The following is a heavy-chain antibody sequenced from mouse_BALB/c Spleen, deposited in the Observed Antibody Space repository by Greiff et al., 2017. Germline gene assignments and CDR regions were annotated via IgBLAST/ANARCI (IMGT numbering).Heavy chain of an antibody. CDR2: IYPSDSYT. CDR3: AGDYYGSSLYAMDY. J-gene: IGHJ4*01. CDR1: GYTFTSYW. D-gene: IGHD1-1*01. Sequence: VQLQQPGAELVRPGASVKLSCKASGYTFTSYWINWVKQRPGQGLEWIGNIYPSDSYTNYNQKFKDKATLTVDKSSSTAYMQLSSPTSEDSAVYYCAGDYYGSSLYAMDYWGQGTSVTVSS. V-gene: IGHV1-69*02.